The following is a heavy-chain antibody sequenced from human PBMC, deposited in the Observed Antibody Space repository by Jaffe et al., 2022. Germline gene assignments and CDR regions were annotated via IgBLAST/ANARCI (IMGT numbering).Heavy chain of an antibody. J-gene: IGHJ2*01. CDR1: GFTFSSYG. CDR3: AKDGQRGYCTGGVCYPDWYFDL. D-gene: IGHD2-8*02. V-gene: IGHV3-30*18. CDR2: ISYDGSNK. Sequence: QVQLVESGGGVVQPGRSLRLSCAASGFTFSSYGMHWVRQAPGKGLEWVAVISYDGSNKYYADSVKGRFTISRDNSKNTLYLQMNSLRAEDTAVYYCAKDGQRGYCTGGVCYPDWYFDLWGRGTLVTVSS.